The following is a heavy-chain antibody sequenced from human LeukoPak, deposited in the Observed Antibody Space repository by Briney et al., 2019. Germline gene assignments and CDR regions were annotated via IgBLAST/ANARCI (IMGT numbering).Heavy chain of an antibody. CDR3: ASDLRFLTTEFDY. Sequence: ASVKVSCKASGYTFTSYDINWVRQATGQGLEWMGWMNPNSGNTGYAQKFQGRVTMTRNTSISTAYMELSSLRSEDTAVYYCASDLRFLTTEFDYWGQGTLVTVSS. CDR1: GYTFTSYD. V-gene: IGHV1-8*01. J-gene: IGHJ4*02. CDR2: MNPNSGNT. D-gene: IGHD3-3*01.